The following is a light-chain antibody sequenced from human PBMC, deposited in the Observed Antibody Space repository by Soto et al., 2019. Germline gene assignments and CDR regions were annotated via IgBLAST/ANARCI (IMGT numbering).Light chain of an antibody. CDR3: QQYNYWPRT. CDR2: AAS. V-gene: IGKV3-20*01. CDR1: QSISSGY. Sequence: EIVLTQSPGTLSLSPGERATLSCRASQSISSGYVAWYQQKPGQAPSLLIYAASSRATGIADRFSGSGSGTDFTLTISRLQSEDFAVYYCQQYNYWPRTFGQGTKVDIK. J-gene: IGKJ1*01.